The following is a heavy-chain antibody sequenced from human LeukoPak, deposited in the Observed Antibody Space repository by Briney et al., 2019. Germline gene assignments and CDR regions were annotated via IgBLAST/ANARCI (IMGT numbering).Heavy chain of an antibody. J-gene: IGHJ5*02. D-gene: IGHD6-6*01. Sequence: SVKVSCKSSGGSFSTYAISWVRQAPGQGLEWMGGIIPIFGTANYAQKFQGRVTITADESTSTAYMELSSLRSEDTAVYYCASDPIAARRWFDPWGQGTLVTVSS. CDR3: ASDPIAARRWFDP. CDR2: IIPIFGTA. CDR1: GGSFSTYA. V-gene: IGHV1-69*13.